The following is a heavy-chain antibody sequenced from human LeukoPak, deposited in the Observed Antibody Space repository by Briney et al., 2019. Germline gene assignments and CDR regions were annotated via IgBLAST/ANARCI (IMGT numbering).Heavy chain of an antibody. CDR2: LYNGVSGT. V-gene: IGHV4-39*07. CDR3: VRIFGVLRRDYYFDY. D-gene: IGHD3-3*01. J-gene: IGHJ4*02. Sequence: SETLSLTCTVSGDSISDPGHCWVWIRQSPGTGLEWIGSLYNGVSGTYYNPSLKSRITISPDTSKNQFSLSLSSVTDADTAIYYCVRIFGVLRRDYYFDYWGQGSLVTVSS. CDR1: GDSISDPGHC.